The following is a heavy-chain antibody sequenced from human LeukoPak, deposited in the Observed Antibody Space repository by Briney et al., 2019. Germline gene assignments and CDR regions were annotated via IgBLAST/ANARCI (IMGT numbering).Heavy chain of an antibody. CDR2: ISGSGRST. V-gene: IGHV3-23*01. J-gene: IGHJ4*02. Sequence: GGSLRLSCAASGFTFSTNAMTWVRQAPGKGLEWVSAISGSGRSTYYAESVKGRLTISRDNSKNILYLQMNSLRADDTAVYFCAKDEGPSVDGDYFDYWGQGTLVTVSS. CDR1: GFTFSTNA. D-gene: IGHD3-10*01. CDR3: AKDEGPSVDGDYFDY.